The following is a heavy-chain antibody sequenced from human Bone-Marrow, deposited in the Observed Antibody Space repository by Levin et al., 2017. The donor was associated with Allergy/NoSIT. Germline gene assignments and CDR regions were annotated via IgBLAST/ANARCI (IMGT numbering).Heavy chain of an antibody. D-gene: IGHD3-22*01. CDR3: AHSSYDSSGYYYFDY. J-gene: IGHJ4*02. CDR1: GFSLSSSGVG. CDR2: IYWNDDK. V-gene: IGHV2-5*01. Sequence: KWSGPTLVKPTQTLTLTCTFSGFSLSSSGVGVGWIRQPPGKALEWLAFIYWNDDKRYSPSLKSRLTITKDTSKNQVVLTMTNMDPVDTATYYCAHSSYDSSGYYYFDYWGQGTLVTVSS.